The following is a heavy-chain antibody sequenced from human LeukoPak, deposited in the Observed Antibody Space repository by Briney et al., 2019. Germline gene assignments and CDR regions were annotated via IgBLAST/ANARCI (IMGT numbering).Heavy chain of an antibody. D-gene: IGHD4-17*01. Sequence: SETLSLTCTVSGGSISSGGYYWSWIRQHPGKGLEWIGYIYYSGSTYYNPSLKSRVTISVDTSKNQFSLKLSSVTAGDTAVYYCARVLGDGDPFDYWGQGTLVSVSS. V-gene: IGHV4-31*03. CDR3: ARVLGDGDPFDY. CDR1: GGSISSGGYY. CDR2: IYYSGST. J-gene: IGHJ4*02.